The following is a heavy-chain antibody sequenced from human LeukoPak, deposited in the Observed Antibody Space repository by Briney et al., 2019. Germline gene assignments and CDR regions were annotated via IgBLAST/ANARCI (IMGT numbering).Heavy chain of an antibody. CDR3: ARDSQYYYGSGSTPGYYYGMDV. CDR2: ISYDGSNK. D-gene: IGHD3-10*01. CDR1: GFTFSSYG. J-gene: IGHJ6*02. V-gene: IGHV3-30*03. Sequence: PGGSLRLSCAASGFTFSSYGMHWVRQAPGKGLEWVAVISYDGSNKYYADSVKGRFTISRDNSKNTLYLQMNSLRAEDTAVYYCARDSQYYYGSGSTPGYYYGMDVWGQGTTVTVSS.